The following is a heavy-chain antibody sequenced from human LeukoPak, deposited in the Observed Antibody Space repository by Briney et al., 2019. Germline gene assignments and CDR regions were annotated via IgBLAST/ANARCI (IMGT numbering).Heavy chain of an antibody. CDR1: GFTVSASY. CDR3: ASHRRSIAAAAYFDH. V-gene: IGHV3-53*01. D-gene: IGHD6-25*01. Sequence: PGGSLRLSCVASGFTVSASYMSWVRLPAGKGLEWVSSIYSGGTPYYADSFNGRFTISRDTSKNTLYLQMNSLRVDDTAIYYCASHRRSIAAAAYFDHWGQGTWVTVSS. CDR2: IYSGGTP. J-gene: IGHJ4*02.